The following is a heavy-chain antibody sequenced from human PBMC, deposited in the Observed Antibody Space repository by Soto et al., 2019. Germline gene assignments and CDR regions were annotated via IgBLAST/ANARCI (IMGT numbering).Heavy chain of an antibody. CDR3: ARDIRLEYSYGFPLFDY. CDR1: GFTFSSYS. D-gene: IGHD5-18*01. Sequence: GGSLRLSCAASGFTFSSYSMNWVRQAPGKGLEWVSYISSSSSAIYYADSVKGRFTISRDNAKNSLYLQMNSLRDEDTAVYYCARDIRLEYSYGFPLFDYWGQGTLVTVSS. CDR2: ISSSSSAI. J-gene: IGHJ4*02. V-gene: IGHV3-48*02.